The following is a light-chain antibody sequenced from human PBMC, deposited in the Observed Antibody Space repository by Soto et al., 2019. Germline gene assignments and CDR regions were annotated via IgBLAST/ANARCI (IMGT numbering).Light chain of an antibody. Sequence: EIVLTQFPATLSFKPKERATLSCRASQTISRYLPWYQQKPCLAPRLLIYDTAKRATGIPARFSGSGSGTDFTLTIISLEPEDFVVYYCQQRSNWPYFGGGTKVDIK. J-gene: IGKJ4*01. CDR1: QTISRY. CDR3: QQRSNWPY. V-gene: IGKV3-11*01. CDR2: DTA.